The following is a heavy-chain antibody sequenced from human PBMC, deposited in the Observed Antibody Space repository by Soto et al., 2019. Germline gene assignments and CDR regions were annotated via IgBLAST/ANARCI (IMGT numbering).Heavy chain of an antibody. CDR1: GYSFTSYW. J-gene: IGHJ6*03. Sequence: PGESLKISCKGSGYSFTSYWIGLVRQMPGKGLEWMGIIYPGDSDTRYSPSFQGQVTISADKSISTAYLQWSSLKASDTAMYYCARLKSEAVAVYYYYYYMDVWGKGTTVTVSS. V-gene: IGHV5-51*01. D-gene: IGHD6-19*01. CDR3: ARLKSEAVAVYYYYYYMDV. CDR2: IYPGDSDT.